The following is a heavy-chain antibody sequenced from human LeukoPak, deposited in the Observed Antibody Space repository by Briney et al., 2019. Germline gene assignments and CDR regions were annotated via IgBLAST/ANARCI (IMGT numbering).Heavy chain of an antibody. J-gene: IGHJ6*03. D-gene: IGHD6-25*01. V-gene: IGHV4-34*01. CDR1: GGFFSGYY. Sequence: PSETQTLTCAVYGGFFSGYYSSGLRQPPGKGLEWIGEINHSGSTNYNPSLKSRVSISVDTSKNKFFLKLSSVTAADTAVYYCARGTRFSGYCDMDGWGTGTTV. CDR2: INHSGST. CDR3: ARGTRFSGYCDMDG.